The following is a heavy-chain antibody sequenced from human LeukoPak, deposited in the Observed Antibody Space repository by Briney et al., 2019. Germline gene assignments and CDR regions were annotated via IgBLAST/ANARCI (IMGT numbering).Heavy chain of an antibody. V-gene: IGHV4-38-2*02. CDR3: ALARSIYGSGRYYNHDQSYYFGY. J-gene: IGHJ4*02. CDR1: GYSISSDYY. Sequence: SETLSLTCTVSGYSISSDYYWGWIRQPPGKGLERIGSIYHSGSTYYNPSLKSRVTISVDTSKNQFSLKLSSVTAADTAVYYCALARSIYGSGRYYNHDQSYYFGYWGQGTLVTVSS. CDR2: IYHSGST. D-gene: IGHD3-10*01.